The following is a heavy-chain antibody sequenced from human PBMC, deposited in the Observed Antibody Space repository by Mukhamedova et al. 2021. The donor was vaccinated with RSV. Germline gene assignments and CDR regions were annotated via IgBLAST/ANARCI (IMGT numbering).Heavy chain of an antibody. CDR3: ARGRGTTGTTDY. V-gene: IGHV4-38-2*02. D-gene: IGHD1-1*01. CDR2: IYHSGST. Sequence: EWIGSIYHSGSTYYNPSPKSRVTISVDTSMNQFSLKLNSVTAADTAVYYCARGRGTTGTTDYWGQGTLVTVSS. J-gene: IGHJ4*02.